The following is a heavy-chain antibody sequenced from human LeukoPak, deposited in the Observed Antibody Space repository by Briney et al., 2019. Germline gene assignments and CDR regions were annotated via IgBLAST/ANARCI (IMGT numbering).Heavy chain of an antibody. Sequence: GASVKVSCKASGYTFTGYYMHWERQAPGQGLEWMGWINPNSGGTNYAQKFQGRVTMTRDTSISTAYMELSRLRSDDAAVYYCARATGLLWSDPLDYWGQGTLVTVSS. CDR2: INPNSGGT. J-gene: IGHJ4*02. CDR1: GYTFTGYY. V-gene: IGHV1-2*02. D-gene: IGHD3-10*01. CDR3: ARATGLLWSDPLDY.